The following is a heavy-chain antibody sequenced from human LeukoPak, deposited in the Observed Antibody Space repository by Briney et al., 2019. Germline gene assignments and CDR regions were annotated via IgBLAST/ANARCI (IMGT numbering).Heavy chain of an antibody. V-gene: IGHV4-34*01. CDR2: INHSGST. CDR1: GGSFSGYY. D-gene: IGHD4-23*01. CDR3: ASYGGKKTGDGGLGY. J-gene: IGHJ4*02. Sequence: SETLSLTCAVYGGSFSGYYWSWIRQPPGKGLEWIGEINHSGSTNYNPSLKSRVTISVDTSKNQFSLKLSSVTAADTAVYYCASYGGKKTGDGGLGYWGQGTLVTVSS.